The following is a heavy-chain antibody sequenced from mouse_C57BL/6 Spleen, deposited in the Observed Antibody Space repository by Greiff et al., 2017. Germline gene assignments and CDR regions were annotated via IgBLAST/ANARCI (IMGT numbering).Heavy chain of an antibody. CDR3: ARGIYYGNLWDY. CDR1: GYTFTSYW. D-gene: IGHD2-1*01. J-gene: IGHJ4*01. Sequence: QVQLKQPGAELVKPGASVKMSCKASGYTFTSYWITWVKQRPGQGLEWIGDIYPGSGSTNYNEKFKSKATLTVDTSSSTAYMQLSSLTSEDSAVYYCARGIYYGNLWDYWGQGTSVTVSS. CDR2: IYPGSGST. V-gene: IGHV1-55*01.